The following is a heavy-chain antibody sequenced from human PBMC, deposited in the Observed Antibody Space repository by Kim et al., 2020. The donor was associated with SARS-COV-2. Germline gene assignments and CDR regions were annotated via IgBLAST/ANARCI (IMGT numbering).Heavy chain of an antibody. CDR1: GYSISSGYY. CDR2: IYHSGST. V-gene: IGHV4-38-2*02. D-gene: IGHD3-10*01. Sequence: SETLSLTCTVSGYSISSGYYWGWIRQPPGKGLEWIGSIYHSGSTYYNPSLKSRVTISVDTSKNQFSLKLSSVTAADTAVYYCARDIRPGESYNRFDPWG. J-gene: IGHJ5*02. CDR3: ARDIRPGESYNRFDP.